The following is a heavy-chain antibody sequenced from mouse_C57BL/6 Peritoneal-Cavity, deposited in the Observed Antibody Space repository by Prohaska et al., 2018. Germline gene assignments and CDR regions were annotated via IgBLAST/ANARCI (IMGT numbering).Heavy chain of an antibody. CDR3: ARSAIPTLVADY. V-gene: IGHV1-4*01. CDR1: GYTFTSYT. D-gene: IGHD1-1*01. CDR2: INHSSGYT. J-gene: IGHJ2*01. Sequence: MSCKASGYTFTSYTMHWVKQRHGQGLEWIGYINHSSGYTKYNQKFKYKATLTADKSSSTAYIQLSSLTSESSAVYSCARSAIPTLVADYWGHGTTLTVSS.